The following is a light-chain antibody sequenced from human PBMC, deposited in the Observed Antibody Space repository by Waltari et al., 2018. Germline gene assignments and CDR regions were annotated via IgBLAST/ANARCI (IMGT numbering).Light chain of an antibody. Sequence: DIQMTQSPSTLSASVGDRVTITCRASQSINNRLAWYQQKPGKAPNLLIYKASTLETGGPSRFSGSGSGTEFTLTISSLQPDDFATYYCQQYNSNSLLTFGGGTKVEIK. V-gene: IGKV1-5*03. CDR2: KAS. CDR1: QSINNR. J-gene: IGKJ4*01. CDR3: QQYNSNSLLT.